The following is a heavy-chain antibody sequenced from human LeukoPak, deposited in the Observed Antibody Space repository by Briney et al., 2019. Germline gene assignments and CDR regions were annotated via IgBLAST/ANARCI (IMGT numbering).Heavy chain of an antibody. CDR1: GGSISGGSYY. V-gene: IGHV4-61*02. CDR3: ARVYGWPPRLDY. J-gene: IGHJ4*02. Sequence: KTSQTLSLTCTVSGGSISGGSYYWTWIRQPAGKGLEWIGRIYTSGSTSYNPSLKSRVTISIDTSKRTFSLKLSSVTAADTAVYYCARVYGWPPRLDYWGQGTLVTVSS. CDR2: IYTSGST. D-gene: IGHD2/OR15-2a*01.